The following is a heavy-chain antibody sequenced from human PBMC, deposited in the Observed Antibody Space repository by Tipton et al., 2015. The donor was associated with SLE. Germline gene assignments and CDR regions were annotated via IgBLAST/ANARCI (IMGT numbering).Heavy chain of an antibody. CDR2: IYYSGST. CDR1: GGSISSRSYY. CDR3: ARRLTRYSGYDYFDY. V-gene: IGHV4-39*07. D-gene: IGHD5-12*01. Sequence: TLSLTCSVSGGSISSRSYYWGWIRQPPGMGLEWIGSIYYSGSTNYNPSLKSRVTISVDTSKNQFSLKLSSVTAADTAVYYCARRLTRYSGYDYFDYWGQGTLVTVSS. J-gene: IGHJ4*02.